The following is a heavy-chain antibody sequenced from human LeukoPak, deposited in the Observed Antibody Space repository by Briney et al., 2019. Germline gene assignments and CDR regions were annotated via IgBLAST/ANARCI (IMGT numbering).Heavy chain of an antibody. V-gene: IGHV1-69*05. CDR3: ASCRDGYKFGKWTLIDY. D-gene: IGHD5-24*01. Sequence: GASVKVSCKASGGTFSSYAITGVRQAPGQGLEWVGGIIPIFGTANYAQKFQGTVSISTDQSPSTDYLEPSSPWYQDTAVFLCASCRDGYKFGKWTLIDYWGQGTLVTVSS. CDR2: IIPIFGTA. CDR1: GGTFSSYA. J-gene: IGHJ4*02.